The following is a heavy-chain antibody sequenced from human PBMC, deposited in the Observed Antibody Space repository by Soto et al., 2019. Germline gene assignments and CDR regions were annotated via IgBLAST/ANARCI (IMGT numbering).Heavy chain of an antibody. D-gene: IGHD2-2*02. CDR3: AREYTAWPLAYGLDV. CDR1: GFTFSTYS. J-gene: IGHJ6*02. V-gene: IGHV3-21*01. Sequence: PGGSLRLSCVGSGFTFSTYSINWVRQAPGKGLEWVSSISSRSDIYYADSVRGRFTISRDNAKNSVSLQMNSLRAEDTAVYYCAREYTAWPLAYGLDVWGQGTTVTVSS. CDR2: ISSRSDI.